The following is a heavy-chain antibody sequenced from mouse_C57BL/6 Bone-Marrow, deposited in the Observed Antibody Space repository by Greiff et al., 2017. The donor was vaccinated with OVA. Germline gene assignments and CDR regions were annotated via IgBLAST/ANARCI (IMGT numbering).Heavy chain of an antibody. CDR3: AREEVLGGYFGV. V-gene: IGHV1-69*01. CDR2: IDPSDSYT. D-gene: IGHD2-14*01. J-gene: IGHJ1*03. CDR1: GYTFTSYW. Sequence: QVQLQQPGAELVMPGASVKLSCKASGYTFTSYWMHWVKQRPGQGLEWIGEIDPSDSYTNYNQKFKGKSTLTVDKSSSTAYMQLSSLTSEDSAVYYCAREEVLGGYFGVWGTGTTVTVSA.